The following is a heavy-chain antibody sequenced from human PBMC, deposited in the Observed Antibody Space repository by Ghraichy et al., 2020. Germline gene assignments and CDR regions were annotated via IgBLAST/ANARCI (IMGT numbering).Heavy chain of an antibody. V-gene: IGHV2-26*01. CDR3: ARISRWSYDLDY. Sequence: SGPTVKPTETLTLTCTVSGFSLSDARVGVSWIRQPPGKALKWLAHIFSSDEESYSTSLKSRLTISKDTSKNQVVLTMTNMDPVDTATYYCARISRWSYDLDYWGQGTLVTVSS. D-gene: IGHD1-26*01. J-gene: IGHJ4*02. CDR2: IFSSDEE. CDR1: GFSLSDARVG.